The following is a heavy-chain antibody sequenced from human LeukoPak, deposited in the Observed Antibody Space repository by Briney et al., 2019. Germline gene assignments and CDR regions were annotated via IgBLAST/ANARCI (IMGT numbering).Heavy chain of an antibody. D-gene: IGHD6-13*01. CDR2: ISYDGSNK. CDR3: ARIYPRLAAAGN. J-gene: IGHJ4*02. CDR1: GFTFSSYA. Sequence: GGSLRLSCAASGFTFSSYAMHWVRQAPGKGLEWVAVISYDGSNKYYADSVKGRFTISGDNSKNTLYLQMNSLRADDTAVYYCARIYPRLAAAGNWGQGTLVTVSS. V-gene: IGHV3-30*14.